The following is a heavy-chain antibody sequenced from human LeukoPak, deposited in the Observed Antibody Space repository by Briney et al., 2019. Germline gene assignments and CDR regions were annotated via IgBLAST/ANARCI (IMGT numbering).Heavy chain of an antibody. CDR1: GFTFSSYG. CDR3: ARALDSLYSSGWPSAGY. Sequence: GGTLRLSCAASGFTFSSYGMSWVRQAPGKGLEWVSAISGSGGSTYYADSVKGRFTISRDNSKNTLYLQMNSLRAEDTAVYYCARALDSLYSSGWPSAGYWGQGTLVTVSS. V-gene: IGHV3-23*01. J-gene: IGHJ4*02. D-gene: IGHD6-19*01. CDR2: ISGSGGST.